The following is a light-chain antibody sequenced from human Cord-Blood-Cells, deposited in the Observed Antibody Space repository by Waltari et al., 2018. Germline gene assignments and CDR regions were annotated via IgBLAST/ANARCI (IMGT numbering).Light chain of an antibody. CDR2: DAS. V-gene: IGKV3-11*01. J-gene: IGKJ1*01. Sequence: EIVLPQSPATLSLSPGDRATISCRASQSVSSYLAWYQQKPGQAPRLLIYDASNRATGIPARFSGSGYGIDFTLTISSLEPEDFAVYYCQQRSNWPWTFGQGTKVEI. CDR3: QQRSNWPWT. CDR1: QSVSSY.